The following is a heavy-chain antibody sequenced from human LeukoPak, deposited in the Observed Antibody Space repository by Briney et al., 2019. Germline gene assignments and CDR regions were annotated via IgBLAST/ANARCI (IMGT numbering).Heavy chain of an antibody. D-gene: IGHD6-19*01. CDR1: GGSFSGYY. CDR2: INHSGST. Sequence: SETLSLTCAVYGGSFSGYYWSWIRQPPGKGLEWIGEINHSGSTNYNPSLKSRVTISVDTSKNQFSLKLSSVTAADTAVYYCARGRAVAGTGRFDYWGQGTLATVSS. V-gene: IGHV4-34*01. J-gene: IGHJ4*02. CDR3: ARGRAVAGTGRFDY.